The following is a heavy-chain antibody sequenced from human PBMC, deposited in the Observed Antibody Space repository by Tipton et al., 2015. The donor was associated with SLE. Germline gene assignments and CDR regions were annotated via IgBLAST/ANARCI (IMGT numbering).Heavy chain of an antibody. V-gene: IGHV4-59*01. D-gene: IGHD1-14*01. J-gene: IGHJ2*01. Sequence: TLSLTCTVSGGSISSYYWSWIRQPPGKGLEWIGYIYYSGSTNYNPSLKSRVTISVDTSKNQFSLKPSSVTAADTAVYYCAAQPVAGLWYFDLWGRGTLVTVSS. CDR2: IYYSGST. CDR3: AAQPVAGLWYFDL. CDR1: GGSISSYY.